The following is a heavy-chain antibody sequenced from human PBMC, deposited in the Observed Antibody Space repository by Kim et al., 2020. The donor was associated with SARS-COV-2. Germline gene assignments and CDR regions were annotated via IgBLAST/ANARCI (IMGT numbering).Heavy chain of an antibody. CDR1: GYTFTSYG. Sequence: ASVKVSCKASGYTFTSYGISWVRQAPGQGLEWMGWISAYNGNTNYAQKLQGRVTMTTDTSTSTAYMELRSLRSDDTAVYYCAGEGRVVYAKSSLVRYFDLWGRGSLVTVSS. V-gene: IGHV1-18*01. CDR2: ISAYNGNT. D-gene: IGHD2-8*02. CDR3: AGEGRVVYAKSSLVRYFDL. J-gene: IGHJ2*01.